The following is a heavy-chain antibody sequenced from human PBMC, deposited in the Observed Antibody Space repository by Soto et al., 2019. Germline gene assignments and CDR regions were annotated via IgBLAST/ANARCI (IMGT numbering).Heavy chain of an antibody. CDR2: MNPNSGNT. D-gene: IGHD2-15*01. J-gene: IGHJ6*03. CDR1: GYTFTSYD. Sequence: ASLKVSCKASGYTFTSYDINWVRQATGQGLEWMGWMNPNSGNTGYAQKFQGRVTMTRNTSISTAYMELSSLRSEDTAVYYCATLGYCSGGSCNNYYYYMDVWGKGTTVTVSS. V-gene: IGHV1-8*01. CDR3: ATLGYCSGGSCNNYYYYMDV.